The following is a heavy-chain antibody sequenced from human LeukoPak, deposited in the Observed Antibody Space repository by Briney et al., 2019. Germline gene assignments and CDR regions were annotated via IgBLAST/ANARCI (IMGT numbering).Heavy chain of an antibody. V-gene: IGHV1-2*02. Sequence: ASVKVSCKASGYTFTGYYMHWVRQAPGQGLEWMGWINPNSGGTNYAQKFQGRVTMTRDTSISTAYMELSRLRSDDTAVYYCARDGGGCCTNGVCFLHRNWFDPWGQGTLVTVSS. CDR3: ARDGGGCCTNGVCFLHRNWFDP. D-gene: IGHD2-8*01. CDR2: INPNSGGT. CDR1: GYTFTGYY. J-gene: IGHJ5*02.